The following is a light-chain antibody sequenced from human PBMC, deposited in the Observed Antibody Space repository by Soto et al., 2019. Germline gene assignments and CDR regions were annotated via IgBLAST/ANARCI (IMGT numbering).Light chain of an antibody. Sequence: QSVLTQPASVSGSPGQSITIYCTGTSSDVGGYDYVSWYQQHPGKVPKLMIFEVFRRPSGISNRFSGSKSGNTASLTISGLQAEDEADYYCCSYTTTSTYVFGGGTKVTVL. J-gene: IGLJ2*01. CDR3: CSYTTTSTYV. V-gene: IGLV2-14*01. CDR2: EVF. CDR1: SSDVGGYDY.